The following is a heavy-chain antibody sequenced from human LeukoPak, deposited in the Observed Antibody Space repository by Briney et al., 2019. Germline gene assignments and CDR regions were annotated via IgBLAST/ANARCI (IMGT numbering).Heavy chain of an antibody. J-gene: IGHJ4*02. Sequence: GSLRLSCAASGFTFSSYEMNWVRQAPGKGREWVSYISSSGSTIYYADSVKGRFTISRDNAKNSLYLQMNSLRAEDTAVYYCARGPIYYGSGSYYTPFYWGQGTLVTVSS. CDR2: ISSSGSTI. V-gene: IGHV3-48*03. CDR1: GFTFSSYE. CDR3: ARGPIYYGSGSYYTPFY. D-gene: IGHD3-10*01.